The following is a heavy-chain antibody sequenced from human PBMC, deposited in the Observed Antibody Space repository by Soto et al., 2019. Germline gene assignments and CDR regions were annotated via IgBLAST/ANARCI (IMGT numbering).Heavy chain of an antibody. Sequence: XSVKSPCKASAYSFSSYDINWVRRATGQGLEWMGWMNPNSGNTGYAQKFQCRVTMTRNTSISTAYMELSSLRSEDTAVYYCERGGSYFLDAFDIWGQGTMVTVSS. CDR2: MNPNSGNT. D-gene: IGHD1-26*01. J-gene: IGHJ3*02. CDR3: ERGGSYFLDAFDI. CDR1: AYSFSSYD. V-gene: IGHV1-8*01.